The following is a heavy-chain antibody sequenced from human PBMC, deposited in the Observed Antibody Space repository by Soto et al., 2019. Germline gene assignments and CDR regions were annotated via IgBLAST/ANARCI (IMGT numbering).Heavy chain of an antibody. V-gene: IGHV3-13*05. CDR1: GFTFSSYD. CDR2: IGTAGDP. CDR3: ARDXKLWSASGWHYYYGMDV. J-gene: IGHJ6*02. D-gene: IGHD6-19*01. Sequence: WGSLRLSCAASGFTFSSYDMHWVRQATGKGLEWVSAIGTAGDPYYPGSVKGRFTISRENAKNSLYLQMNSLRAGDTAVYYCARDXKLWSASGWHYYYGMDVWGQGTTVTVSS.